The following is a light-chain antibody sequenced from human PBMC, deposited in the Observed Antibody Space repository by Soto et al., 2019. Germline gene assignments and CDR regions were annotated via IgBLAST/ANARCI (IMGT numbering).Light chain of an antibody. CDR1: QNIKNY. CDR2: AAS. CDR3: QQSYSHPWT. J-gene: IGKJ1*01. Sequence: DIQLIQSPSSLSASIGDRLTISCRASQNIKNYVNWYQQQRGKAPKLLVFAASTLQSGVPSRFTGSGSGTDFTLTISSLLPEDFATYFCQQSYSHPWTFGQETTVEI. V-gene: IGKV1-39*01.